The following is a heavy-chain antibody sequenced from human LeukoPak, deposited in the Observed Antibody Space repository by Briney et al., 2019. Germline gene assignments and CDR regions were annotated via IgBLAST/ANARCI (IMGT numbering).Heavy chain of an antibody. CDR1: GGSISNYY. CDR3: ARARAGTVTTNYYYYYMDV. V-gene: IGHV4-59*01. D-gene: IGHD4-17*01. CDR2: IYYSGST. Sequence: SETLSLTCTVSGGSISNYYWSWIRQPPGKGLEWIGYIYYSGSTNYNPSLKSRVTISVDTSRNQFSLKLSSVTAADTAIYYCARARAGTVTTNYYYYYMDVWGKGTTVTISS. J-gene: IGHJ6*03.